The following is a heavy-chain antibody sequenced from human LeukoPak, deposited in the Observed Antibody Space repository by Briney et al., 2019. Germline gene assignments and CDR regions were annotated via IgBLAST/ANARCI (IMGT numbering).Heavy chain of an antibody. CDR2: ISSNGDIT. CDR1: RFTFNTYA. CDR3: ATVKRDCSGGTCYSYDY. D-gene: IGHD2-15*01. Sequence: GGSLRLSCVASRFTFNTYAVNWVRQAPGKGLEWVSAISSNGDITYYADSVRGRFTISRDNSKNTVFLQMNSLRADDTAVYYCATVKRDCSGGTCYSYDYWGQETLVTVSS. J-gene: IGHJ4*02. V-gene: IGHV3-23*01.